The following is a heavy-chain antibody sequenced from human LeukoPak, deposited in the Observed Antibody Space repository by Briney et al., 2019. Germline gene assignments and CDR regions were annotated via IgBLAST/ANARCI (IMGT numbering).Heavy chain of an antibody. Sequence: SETLSLTCTVSGGSISSSSYYWGWIRQPPGKGLEWIGSIYYSGSTYYNLSLKSRVTISVDTSKNQFSLKLSSVTAADTAVYYCASTYGSSWYLFDYWGQGTLVTVSS. D-gene: IGHD6-13*01. CDR2: IYYSGST. V-gene: IGHV4-39*07. CDR1: GGSISSSSYY. J-gene: IGHJ4*02. CDR3: ASTYGSSWYLFDY.